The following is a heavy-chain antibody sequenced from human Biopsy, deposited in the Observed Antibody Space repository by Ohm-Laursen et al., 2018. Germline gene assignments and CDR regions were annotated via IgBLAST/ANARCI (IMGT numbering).Heavy chain of an antibody. CDR3: ARGGLNYWYFDL. D-gene: IGHD1-26*01. J-gene: IGHJ2*01. CDR2: VNPNSGGT. CDR1: GYTFTDSY. V-gene: IGHV1-2*02. Sequence: ASVKVSCKASGYTFTDSYMHWVRQAPGQGLEWVGWVNPNSGGTNYAQKFQGRVTMTRDTSMSTAYMELNRLRSDDTAVYYCARGGLNYWYFDLWGRGTLVTVSS.